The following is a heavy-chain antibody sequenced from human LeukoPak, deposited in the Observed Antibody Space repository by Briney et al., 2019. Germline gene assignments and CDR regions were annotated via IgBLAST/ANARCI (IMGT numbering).Heavy chain of an antibody. J-gene: IGHJ4*02. V-gene: IGHV4-30-2*01. Sequence: KSSETLSLTCAVSGGSISSGGYSWSWIRQPPGKGLEWIGYIYHSGSTYYNPSLKSRVTISVDRSKNQFSLKLSSVTAADTAVYYCAGVRRGYSSSWETLYYFDYWGQGTLVTVSS. CDR1: GGSISSGGYS. D-gene: IGHD6-13*01. CDR2: IYHSGST. CDR3: AGVRRGYSSSWETLYYFDY.